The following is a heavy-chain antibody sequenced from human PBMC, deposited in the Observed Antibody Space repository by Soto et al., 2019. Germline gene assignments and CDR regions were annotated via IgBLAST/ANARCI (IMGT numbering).Heavy chain of an antibody. CDR1: GFTFSSYG. CDR3: ARGGIVGATLGPY. J-gene: IGHJ4*02. CDR2: IWYDGSNK. D-gene: IGHD1-26*01. Sequence: GGSLRLSCAASGFTFSSYGMHWVRQAPGKGLEWVAVIWYDGSNKYYADSVKGRFTISRDNSKNKLYLQMNSLRAEDTAVYYCARGGIVGATLGPYWGQGTLVTVSS. V-gene: IGHV3-33*01.